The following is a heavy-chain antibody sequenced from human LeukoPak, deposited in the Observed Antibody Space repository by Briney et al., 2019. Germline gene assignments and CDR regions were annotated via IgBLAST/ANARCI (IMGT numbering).Heavy chain of an antibody. CDR3: ARQEIREYSSGRYEGAFDY. CDR2: IYYSGST. V-gene: IGHV4-59*08. Sequence: PSETLSLTCTVSGGSISSYYWSWIRQPPGKGLEWIGYIYYSGSTNYNPSLKSRVTISVDTSKNQFSLKLSSVTAADTAVYYCARQEIREYSSGRYEGAFDYWGQGTLVAVSS. CDR1: GGSISSYY. D-gene: IGHD6-19*01. J-gene: IGHJ4*02.